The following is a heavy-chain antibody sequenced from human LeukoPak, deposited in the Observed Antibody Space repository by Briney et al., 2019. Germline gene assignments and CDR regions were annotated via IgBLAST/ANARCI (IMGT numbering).Heavy chain of an antibody. V-gene: IGHV3-23*01. CDR1: GFTFSSYG. D-gene: IGHD2-2*01. Sequence: GGTLRLSCAASGFTFSSYGMSWVRQAPGNGLEWVSAISGSGGSTYYADSVKGRFTISRDNSKNTLYLQMNSLRAEDTAVYYCAKEGRIVVVPAAKSVWGQGTLVTVSS. CDR3: AKEGRIVVVPAAKSV. J-gene: IGHJ4*02. CDR2: ISGSGGST.